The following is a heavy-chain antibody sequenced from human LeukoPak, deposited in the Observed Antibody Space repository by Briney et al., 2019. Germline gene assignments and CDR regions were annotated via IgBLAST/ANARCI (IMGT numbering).Heavy chain of an antibody. J-gene: IGHJ4*02. Sequence: SETLSLTCTVSGGSISSYYWSWIRQPPGKGLEWIGYIYYSGSTNYNPSLKSRVTISVDTSKNQFSLKLSSVTAADTAVYYCARGGDSSGWYKYWGQGTLVTVSS. CDR3: ARGGDSSGWYKY. D-gene: IGHD6-19*01. CDR2: IYYSGST. CDR1: GGSISSYY. V-gene: IGHV4-59*01.